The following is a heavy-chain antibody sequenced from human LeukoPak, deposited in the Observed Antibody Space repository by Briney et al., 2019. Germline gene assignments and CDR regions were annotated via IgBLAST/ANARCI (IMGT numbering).Heavy chain of an antibody. CDR2: IYYSGST. D-gene: IGHD2-15*01. CDR1: GGSISSYY. V-gene: IGHV4-59*01. Sequence: TSETLSLTCTASGGSISSYYWSWIRQPPGKGLEWIGYIYYSGSTNYNPSLKSRVTISVDTSKNQFSLKLSSVTAADTAVYYCARGYCSGGSCYSSAFDYWGQGTLVTVSS. CDR3: ARGYCSGGSCYSSAFDY. J-gene: IGHJ4*02.